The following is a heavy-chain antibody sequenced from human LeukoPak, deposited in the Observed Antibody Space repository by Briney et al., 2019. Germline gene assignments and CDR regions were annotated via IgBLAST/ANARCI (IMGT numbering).Heavy chain of an antibody. CDR3: ARGRGGSYHY. D-gene: IGHD1-26*01. J-gene: IGHJ4*02. V-gene: IGHV3-74*01. CDR2: INTDGSTT. CDR1: GFTFSSYA. Sequence: GGSLRLSCAASGFTFSSYAMSWVRQAPGKGLVWVSRINTDGSTTTYADSVKGRFTISRDNAKNTLYLQMNSLRVEDTAVYYCARGRGGSYHYWGQGTLVTVSS.